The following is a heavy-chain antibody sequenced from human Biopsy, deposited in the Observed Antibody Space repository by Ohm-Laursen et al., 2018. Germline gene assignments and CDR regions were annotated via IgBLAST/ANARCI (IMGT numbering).Heavy chain of an antibody. Sequence: GSLRLSCTASGFTFSDFYMSWIRQAPGKGLEWVSYISSTINTIYYADSVKGRFIISRDNAKNSLSLQMDSLRADDTGVYYCARTPPYLGYDFWSGYFPYYFDLWGQGTLVTVSS. CDR1: GFTFSDFY. CDR3: ARTPPYLGYDFWSGYFPYYFDL. CDR2: ISSTINTI. D-gene: IGHD3/OR15-3a*01. J-gene: IGHJ4*02. V-gene: IGHV3-11*01.